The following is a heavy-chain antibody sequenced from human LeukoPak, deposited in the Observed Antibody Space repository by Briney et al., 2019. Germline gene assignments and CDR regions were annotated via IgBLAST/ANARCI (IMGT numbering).Heavy chain of an antibody. D-gene: IGHD6-13*01. J-gene: IGHJ4*02. CDR1: GFTFSDYY. V-gene: IGHV3-11*06. CDR2: ISASGRDS. Sequence: GESLQISCASAGFTFSDYYMSWIRQARGKGLEWTSYISASGRDSYDADSVKGRFTTSRDNAKNSLYLQMNSLRAEDAAVYYCARVGLIAAAGTPDYWGQGTLVTVSS. CDR3: ARVGLIAAAGTPDY.